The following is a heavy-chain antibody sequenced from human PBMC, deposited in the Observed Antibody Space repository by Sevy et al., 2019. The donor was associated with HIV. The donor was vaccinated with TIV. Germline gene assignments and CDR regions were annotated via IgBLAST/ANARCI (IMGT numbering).Heavy chain of an antibody. CDR2: IKKDGTEK. CDR3: ARDCSSTTCLWGLDF. J-gene: IGHJ6*02. D-gene: IGHD2-2*01. V-gene: IGHV3-7*03. CDR1: GFTFSNYW. Sequence: GGSLRLSCAASGFTFSNYWMSWVRQAPGKGLEWVATIKKDGTEKYYVDSVRGRFTMSRDNAKNPLYLQMNSLRVEDTALYYCARDCSSTTCLWGLDFWGQGTTVTVSS.